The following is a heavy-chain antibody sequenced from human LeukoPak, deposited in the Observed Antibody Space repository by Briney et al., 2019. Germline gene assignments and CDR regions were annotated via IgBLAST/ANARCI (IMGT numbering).Heavy chain of an antibody. CDR3: AKEMGYCSSTSCNDAFDI. Sequence: PGRSLRLSCAASGFTFDDYAMHWVRQAPGKGLEWVSGISWNSGSIGYADSVKGRFTISRDNAKNSLYLQMNSLRAEDTALYYCAKEMGYCSSTSCNDAFDIWGQGTMVTVSS. D-gene: IGHD2-2*01. CDR2: ISWNSGSI. J-gene: IGHJ3*02. CDR1: GFTFDDYA. V-gene: IGHV3-9*01.